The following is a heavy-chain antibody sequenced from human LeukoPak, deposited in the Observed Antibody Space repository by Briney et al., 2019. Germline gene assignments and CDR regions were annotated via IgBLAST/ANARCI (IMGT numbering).Heavy chain of an antibody. CDR2: FDPEGGET. CDR1: GYTLTELS. V-gene: IGHV1-24*01. D-gene: IGHD3-22*01. CDR3: ATGKTHYYDSSGPYYFDY. J-gene: IGHJ4*02. Sequence: GASVKVSCKVSGYTLTELSMHWVRQAPGKGLEWMGGFDPEGGETIYAQKFQGRVTMTEDTSTDTAYMELSSLRSEDTAVYYCATGKTHYYDSSGPYYFDYWGQGTLVTVSS.